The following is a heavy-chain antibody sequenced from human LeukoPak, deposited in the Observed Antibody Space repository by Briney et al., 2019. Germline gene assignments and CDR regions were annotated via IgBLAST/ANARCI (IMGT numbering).Heavy chain of an antibody. CDR1: GGSISSYY. CDR3: ARAIQSGKNWFDP. D-gene: IGHD5-24*01. Sequence: PSETLSLTCTVSGGSISSYYWSWIRQPPGKGLEWIGYIYYSGSTNYNPSLKSRVTMSVDTSKNQFSLKLSSVTAADTAVYYCARAIQSGKNWFDPWGQGTLVTVSS. V-gene: IGHV4-59*12. CDR2: IYYSGST. J-gene: IGHJ5*02.